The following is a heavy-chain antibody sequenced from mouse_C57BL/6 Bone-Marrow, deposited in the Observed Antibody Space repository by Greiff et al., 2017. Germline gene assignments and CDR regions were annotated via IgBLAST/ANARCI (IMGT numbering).Heavy chain of an antibody. Sequence: EVHLVESGGGLVQPGGSLKLSCAASGFTFSDYGMAWVRQAPRKGPEWVAFISNLAYSIYYADTVTGRFTISRENAKNNLYLEMSSLRFEDTAMYYCARHSYDYGSRGYAMDYWGQGTSVTVSS. CDR3: ARHSYDYGSRGYAMDY. J-gene: IGHJ4*01. D-gene: IGHD1-1*01. CDR2: ISNLAYSI. CDR1: GFTFSDYG. V-gene: IGHV5-15*01.